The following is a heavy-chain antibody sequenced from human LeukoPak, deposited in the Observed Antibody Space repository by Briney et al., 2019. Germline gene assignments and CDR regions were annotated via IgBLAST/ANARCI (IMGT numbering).Heavy chain of an antibody. Sequence: GRSLRLACAASGFTFSRYGMHWVRQAPGKGLEWVAVIWYDGSNKYYADSVKGRFTISRDNSKNTLYLQMNSLRAEDTAVYYCAKNGDYYYYMDVWGKGTTVTDSS. CDR1: GFTFSRYG. CDR3: AKNGDYYYYMDV. J-gene: IGHJ6*03. V-gene: IGHV3-33*06. D-gene: IGHD2-8*01. CDR2: IWYDGSNK.